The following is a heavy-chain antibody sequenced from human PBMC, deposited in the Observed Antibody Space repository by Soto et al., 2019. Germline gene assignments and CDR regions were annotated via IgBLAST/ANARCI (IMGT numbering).Heavy chain of an antibody. Sequence: QITLKESGPTLVKPTQTLTLTCTFSGFSLSTSGVGVGWIRQPPGKALEWLALIYRDAHKRYSPALKSRLTTTKDTTKTQVVLTMTNMDPVDTATYYCAHRAIDWFDPWGQGTLVTVSS. CDR1: GFSLSTSGVG. J-gene: IGHJ5*02. CDR3: AHRAIDWFDP. CDR2: IYRDAHK. V-gene: IGHV2-5*02.